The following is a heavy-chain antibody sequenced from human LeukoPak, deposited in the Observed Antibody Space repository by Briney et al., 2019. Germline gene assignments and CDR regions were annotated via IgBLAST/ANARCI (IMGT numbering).Heavy chain of an antibody. Sequence: GGSLRLSCAASGFTFNNYAVNWVRQAPGKGLEWVSSISASGATTYYADSVKGRFTVSRDDSKNTLYLQMNSLRAEDTAVYYCAKDSLYSGEYFPHWGQGTLVTVSS. V-gene: IGHV3-23*01. D-gene: IGHD5-12*01. CDR3: AKDSLYSGEYFPH. CDR1: GFTFNNYA. CDR2: ISASGATT. J-gene: IGHJ1*01.